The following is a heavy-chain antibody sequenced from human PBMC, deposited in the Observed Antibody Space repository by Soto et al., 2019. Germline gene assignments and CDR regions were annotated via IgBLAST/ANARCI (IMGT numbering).Heavy chain of an antibody. V-gene: IGHV1-46*01. Sequence: ASVKVSCKASGYTFTSYYMHWVRQAPGQGLEWMGINNPSGGSTGYAQKFQGRVTMTRDTSTSTVYMELSSLRSEDTAVYYCARAHNYDFWSGYYYYGMDVWGQGTTVTVSS. CDR2: NNPSGGST. J-gene: IGHJ6*02. D-gene: IGHD3-3*01. CDR1: GYTFTSYY. CDR3: ARAHNYDFWSGYYYYGMDV.